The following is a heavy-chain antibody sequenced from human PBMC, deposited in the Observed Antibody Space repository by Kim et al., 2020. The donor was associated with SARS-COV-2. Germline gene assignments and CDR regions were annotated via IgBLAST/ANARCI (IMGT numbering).Heavy chain of an antibody. D-gene: IGHD5-12*01. CDR1: GGTFSSYA. CDR3: ASGNREMATILSLGY. J-gene: IGHJ4*02. CDR2: IIPIFGTA. V-gene: IGHV1-69*13. Sequence: SVKVSCKASGGTFSSYAISWVRQAPGQGLEWMGGIIPIFGTANYAQKFQGRVTITADESTSTAYMELSSLRSEDTAVYYCASGNREMATILSLGYWGQGTLVTVSS.